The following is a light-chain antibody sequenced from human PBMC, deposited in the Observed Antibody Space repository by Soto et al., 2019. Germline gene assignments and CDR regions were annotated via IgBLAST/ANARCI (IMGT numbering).Light chain of an antibody. J-gene: IGKJ1*01. Sequence: PGGRAALPCTAIPSAFGTIAWYQQKPGQAPRLLIFGAFTRAAGILARFSGSGSGTEYTLTISGLQSADYAVNYCLQYNKWPLRTFGQGTKVDIK. CDR3: LQYNKWPLRT. V-gene: IGKV3-15*01. CDR2: GAF. CDR1: PSAFGT.